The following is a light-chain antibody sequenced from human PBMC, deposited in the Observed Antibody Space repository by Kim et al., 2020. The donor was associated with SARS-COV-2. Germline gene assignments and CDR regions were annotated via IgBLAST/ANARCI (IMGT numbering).Light chain of an antibody. CDR1: QDISNY. CDR3: QKYNSDPWT. CDR2: GAF. Sequence: ASVGDRVTITGRASQDISNYLAWYQVKPGRGPRLMIYGAFALQPGVPSRFSGSGSGSDFTLTISSLQPEDVATYYCQKYNSDPWTFGQGTKVDIK. J-gene: IGKJ1*01. V-gene: IGKV1-27*01.